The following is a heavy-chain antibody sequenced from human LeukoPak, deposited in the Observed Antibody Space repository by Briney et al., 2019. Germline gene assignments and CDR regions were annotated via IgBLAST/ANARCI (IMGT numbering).Heavy chain of an antibody. J-gene: IGHJ5*02. CDR2: ISSSSSTI. Sequence: GGSLRLSCAASGFTFSSYWMNWVRQAPGKGLEWVSYISSSSSTIYYADSVKGRFTISRDNAKNSLYLQMNSLRAEDTAVYYCARGSSGWYQSWFDPWGQGTLVTVSS. CDR3: ARGSSGWYQSWFDP. CDR1: GFTFSSYW. D-gene: IGHD6-19*01. V-gene: IGHV3-48*01.